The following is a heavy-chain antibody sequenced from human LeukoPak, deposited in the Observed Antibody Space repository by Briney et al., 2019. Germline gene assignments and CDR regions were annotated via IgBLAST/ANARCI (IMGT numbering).Heavy chain of an antibody. J-gene: IGHJ4*02. CDR2: IYTTGKT. Sequence: KSSETLSLTCTVSGGSISGYYWGWVRQPAGRGLEWIGRIYTTGKTDYNPSLKSRLTMSVDTSKRQFSLNLTSVTAADTAIYFCARHGYTASHYFLDFWSQGTLVTVS. V-gene: IGHV4-4*07. D-gene: IGHD3-16*01. CDR3: ARHGYTASHYFLDF. CDR1: GGSISGYY.